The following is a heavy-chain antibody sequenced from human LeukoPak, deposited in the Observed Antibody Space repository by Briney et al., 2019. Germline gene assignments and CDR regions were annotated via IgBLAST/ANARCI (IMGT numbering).Heavy chain of an antibody. D-gene: IGHD5-12*01. Sequence: VESLKISCKGSGYSFASYWISWVRQMPGKGLEWMGRIDPSDSYTNYSPSFQGHVTISADKSISTAYLQWSSVMASDTAIYYCARRRVATTEWFDSWGQGTLVTVSS. V-gene: IGHV5-10-1*01. CDR3: ARRRVATTEWFDS. J-gene: IGHJ5*01. CDR1: GYSFASYW. CDR2: IDPSDSYT.